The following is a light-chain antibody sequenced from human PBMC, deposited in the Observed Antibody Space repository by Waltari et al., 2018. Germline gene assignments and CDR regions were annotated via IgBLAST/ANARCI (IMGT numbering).Light chain of an antibody. Sequence: EIVLTQSPVTMSLSLGERATVSCRASQSVSRAFAWYQQKPGQAPRLLIYGASTRATGIPDRFSGSGSGTDFSLTISRLEPDDFAVYYCQHYLRLPVTFGQGTTVEI. CDR1: QSVSRAF. V-gene: IGKV3-20*01. CDR3: QHYLRLPVT. CDR2: GAS. J-gene: IGKJ1*01.